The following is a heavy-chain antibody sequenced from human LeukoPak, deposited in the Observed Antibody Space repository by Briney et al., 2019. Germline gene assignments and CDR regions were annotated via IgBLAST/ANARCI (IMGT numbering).Heavy chain of an antibody. V-gene: IGHV4-4*07. D-gene: IGHD3-22*01. CDR1: GGSISSYY. CDR2: IYSSGST. Sequence: SETLSLTCTVSGGSISSYYWSWIRQPAGQGLEWIGRIYSSGSTNYNPSIKSRVTMSVDTSKNQFSLRLSSVTVADTAMYYCASVSRGYYIDYWGQGTLVTVSS. J-gene: IGHJ4*02. CDR3: ASVSRGYYIDY.